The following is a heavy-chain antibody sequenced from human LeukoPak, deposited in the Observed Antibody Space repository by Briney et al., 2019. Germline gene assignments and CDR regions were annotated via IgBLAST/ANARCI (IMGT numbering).Heavy chain of an antibody. CDR2: INHSGST. V-gene: IGHV4-34*01. D-gene: IGHD6-6*01. Sequence: PSETLSLACAVYGGSFSGYYWSWIRQPPGKGLEWIGEINHSGSTNYNPSLKSRVTISVDTSKNQFSLKLSSVTAADTAVYYCARGPASSRSVYWGQGTLVTVSS. J-gene: IGHJ4*02. CDR1: GGSFSGYY. CDR3: ARGPASSRSVY.